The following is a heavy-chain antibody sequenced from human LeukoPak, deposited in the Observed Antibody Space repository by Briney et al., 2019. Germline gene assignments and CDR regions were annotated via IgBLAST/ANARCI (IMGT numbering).Heavy chain of an antibody. V-gene: IGHV3-23*01. Sequence: PGGSLRLSCAASGFTFSSYGMSWVRQAPGKGLEWVSAISGSGGSTYYADSVKGRFTISRDNSKNTLYLQMNSLRAEDTAVYYCAKDLAYYYDSRPIDYWGQGTLVTVSS. CDR2: ISGSGGST. CDR3: AKDLAYYYDSRPIDY. J-gene: IGHJ4*02. CDR1: GFTFSSYG. D-gene: IGHD3-22*01.